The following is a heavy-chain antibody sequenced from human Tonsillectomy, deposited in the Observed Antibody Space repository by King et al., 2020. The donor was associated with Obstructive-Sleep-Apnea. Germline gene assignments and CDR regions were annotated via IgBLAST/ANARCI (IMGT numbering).Heavy chain of an antibody. CDR2: ISYDGSNK. Sequence: HVQLVESGGGVVQPGRSLRLSCAASGFTFSSYGMHWVRQAPGKGLEWVAVISYDGSNKYYADSVKGRFTISRDNSKNTLYLQMNSLRAEDTAVYYCAKSMIGFNWYFDLWGRGTLVTVSS. V-gene: IGHV3-30*18. J-gene: IGHJ2*01. CDR1: GFTFSSYG. CDR3: AKSMIGFNWYFDL. D-gene: IGHD5/OR15-5a*01.